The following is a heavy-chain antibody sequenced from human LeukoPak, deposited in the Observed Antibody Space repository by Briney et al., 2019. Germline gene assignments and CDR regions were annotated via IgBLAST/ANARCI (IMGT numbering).Heavy chain of an antibody. Sequence: SETLSLTCSISGGSISSFYWSWIRQPPGKGLEWISYIDYTGSTKFRASLKSRRTISVNTSTNQFSLRLRSVTAADTAVYYCARGLRFGTFFDYWGPGTLVTVSS. CDR2: IDYTGST. CDR1: GGSISSFY. V-gene: IGHV4-59*08. CDR3: ARGLRFGTFFDY. D-gene: IGHD3-3*01. J-gene: IGHJ4*02.